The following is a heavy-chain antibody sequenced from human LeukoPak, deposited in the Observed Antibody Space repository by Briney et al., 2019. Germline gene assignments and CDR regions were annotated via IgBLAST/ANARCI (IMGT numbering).Heavy chain of an antibody. CDR3: ARESVRGGIGFSFDY. CDR1: GGSISSGDYY. V-gene: IGHV4-30-4*01. CDR2: IYYSGNT. D-gene: IGHD3-10*01. J-gene: IGHJ4*02. Sequence: SETLSLTCTVSGGSISSGDYYWSWIGQPPGKGLEWIGYIYYSGNTYYNPSLKSRVTISVDTSKNQFSLKLSSVTAADTAVYYCARESVRGGIGFSFDYWGQGTLVTVSS.